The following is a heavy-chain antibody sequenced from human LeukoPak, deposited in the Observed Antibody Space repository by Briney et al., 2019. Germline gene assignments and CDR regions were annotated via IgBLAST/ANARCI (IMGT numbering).Heavy chain of an antibody. CDR1: GGSISSYY. V-gene: IGHV4-59*01. CDR2: IYYSGST. CDR3: ARDGGEGGATFDY. D-gene: IGHD1-26*01. Sequence: PSETLSLTCTVSGGSISSYYWSWIRQPPGKGLEWIGYIYYSGSTNYNPSLKSRVTISVDTSKNQLSLKLSSVTAADTAVYYCARDGGEGGATFDYWGQGTLVTVSS. J-gene: IGHJ4*02.